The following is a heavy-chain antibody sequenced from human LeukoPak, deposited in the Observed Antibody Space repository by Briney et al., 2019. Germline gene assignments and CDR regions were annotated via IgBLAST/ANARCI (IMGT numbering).Heavy chain of an antibody. D-gene: IGHD3-22*01. V-gene: IGHV1-18*01. CDR2: ISAYNGNT. Sequence: ASVKVSCQASVYTFTSYGISWVRQAPGQGLEWMGWISAYNGNTNYAQRLQGRVTMTTDTSTSTAYMELRSLRSDDTAVYYCARAPDYDSSGYYFDYWGQGTLVTVSS. CDR3: ARAPDYDSSGYYFDY. J-gene: IGHJ4*02. CDR1: VYTFTSYG.